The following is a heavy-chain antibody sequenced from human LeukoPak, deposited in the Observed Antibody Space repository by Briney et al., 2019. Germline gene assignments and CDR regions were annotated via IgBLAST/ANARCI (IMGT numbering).Heavy chain of an antibody. J-gene: IGHJ4*02. CDR1: GFTVSSNY. Sequence: GGSLRLSCAASGFTVSSNYMSWVRQAPGKGLEWVSVIYSGGTTYYAGSVKGRFTISRDNSKNTLYLQMNSLRAEDTAVYYCARGATAIFFDYWGQGTLVTVSS. D-gene: IGHD1-26*01. CDR2: IYSGGTT. V-gene: IGHV3-66*02. CDR3: ARGATAIFFDY.